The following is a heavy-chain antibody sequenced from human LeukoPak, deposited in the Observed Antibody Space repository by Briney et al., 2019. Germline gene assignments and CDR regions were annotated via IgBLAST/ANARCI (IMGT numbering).Heavy chain of an antibody. CDR2: ISSSSYI. Sequence: GGSLRLSCAASGFTFSSYSMNWVRQAPGKGLEWVSSISSSSYIYYADSVKGRFTISRDNAKNSLYLQMNSLRDEDTAVYYCAREGIQLWLFFDYWGQGTLVTVSS. D-gene: IGHD5-18*01. V-gene: IGHV3-21*01. CDR3: AREGIQLWLFFDY. J-gene: IGHJ4*02. CDR1: GFTFSSYS.